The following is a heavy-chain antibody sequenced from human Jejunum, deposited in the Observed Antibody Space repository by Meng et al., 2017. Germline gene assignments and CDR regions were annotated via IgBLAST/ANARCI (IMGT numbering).Heavy chain of an antibody. CDR2: INAGNGNT. V-gene: IGHV1-3*01. J-gene: IGHJ4*02. Sequence: QVQLVQSGAEGKKHGDEGKVSCKASGYTFTSCAMHWVRQAPGQRLEWMGWINAGNGNTKYSQKFQGRVTFTRDTSASTAYMELSSLESEDTAVYYCATLNIAVAGYWGQGTLVTVSS. CDR1: GYTFTSCA. D-gene: IGHD6-19*01. CDR3: ATLNIAVAGY.